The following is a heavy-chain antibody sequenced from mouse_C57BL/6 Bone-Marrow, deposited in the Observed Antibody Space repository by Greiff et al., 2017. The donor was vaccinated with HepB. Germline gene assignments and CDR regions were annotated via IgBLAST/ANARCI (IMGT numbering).Heavy chain of an antibody. J-gene: IGHJ3*01. CDR3: ASRGLLPFAY. CDR1: GYAFSSSW. CDR2: IYPGDGDT. V-gene: IGHV1-82*01. Sequence: VKLMESGPELVKPGASVKISCKASGYAFSSSWMNWVKQRPGKGLEWIGRIYPGDGDTNYNGKFKGKATLTADKSSRTVYMLLSSPTSADSAVYFGASRGLLPFAYWGQGTLVTVSA. D-gene: IGHD2-10*01.